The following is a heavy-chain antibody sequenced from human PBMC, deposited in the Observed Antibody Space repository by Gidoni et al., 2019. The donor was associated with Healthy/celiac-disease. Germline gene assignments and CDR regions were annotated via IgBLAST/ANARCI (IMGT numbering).Heavy chain of an antibody. Sequence: EVQLLESGGGLVQPGGSLRLSCAASGFTFRSYAMSWVRQAPGKGLEWVSAISGSGGSTYYADSVKGRFTMSRDNSKNTLYLQMNSLRAEDTAVYYCATSSRSREKTIDYWGQGTLVTVSS. CDR2: ISGSGGST. V-gene: IGHV3-23*01. CDR3: ATSSRSREKTIDY. J-gene: IGHJ4*02. D-gene: IGHD6-6*01. CDR1: GFTFRSYA.